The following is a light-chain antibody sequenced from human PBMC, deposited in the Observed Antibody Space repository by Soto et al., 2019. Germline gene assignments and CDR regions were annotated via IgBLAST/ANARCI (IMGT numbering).Light chain of an antibody. CDR2: DAS. J-gene: IGKJ5*01. Sequence: EIVLTQSPGTLSLSPGERATLSCRASQSVSNNYLAWFQQNPGQAPTFLISDASRRATGIPDRFSGSGSVRDFTLTISGLEPEGFAVYYCQQFGSPPITFGQGTRLEIK. CDR3: QQFGSPPIT. CDR1: QSVSNNY. V-gene: IGKV3-20*01.